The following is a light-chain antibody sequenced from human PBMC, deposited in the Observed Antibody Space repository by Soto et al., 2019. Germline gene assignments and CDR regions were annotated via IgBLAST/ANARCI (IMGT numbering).Light chain of an antibody. CDR3: CSHTSGSTRYG. V-gene: IGLV2-14*03. CDR2: DVN. CDR1: STDVDTYNY. Sequence: QSALTPPASVSGSPGQSITISCSGISTDVDTYNYVSWYQLHPGEAPKVLIYDVNSRPSGVSNRFSGSRSGNTASLTISGLQAEDEAHYYCCSHTSGSTRYGFGPGTKVTGL. J-gene: IGLJ1*01.